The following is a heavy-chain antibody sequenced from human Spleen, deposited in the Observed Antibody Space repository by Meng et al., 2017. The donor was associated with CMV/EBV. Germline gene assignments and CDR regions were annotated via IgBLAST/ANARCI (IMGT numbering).Heavy chain of an antibody. CDR2: ISWDGGST. Sequence: GESLKISCVASGFIFSTYAMHWVRQAPGKGLEWVSLISWDGGSTYYADSVKGRFTISRDNSKNSLYLQMNSLRTEDTALYYCAKDMKMADYYYGMDVWGQGTTVTVSS. J-gene: IGHJ6*02. CDR3: AKDMKMADYYYGMDV. V-gene: IGHV3-43*01. D-gene: IGHD5-24*01. CDR1: GFIFSTYA.